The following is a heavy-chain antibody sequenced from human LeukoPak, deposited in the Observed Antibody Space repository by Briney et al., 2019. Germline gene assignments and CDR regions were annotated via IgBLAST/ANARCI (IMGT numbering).Heavy chain of an antibody. D-gene: IGHD3-22*01. J-gene: IGHJ4*02. Sequence: SETLSLTCAVYGGSFSGYYWSWIRQPPGKGLEWIGEINHSGSTNYNPSLKSRVTISVDTSKNQFSLKLSSVTAADTAVYYCARVGPHSSGYQPLDYWGQGTLVTVSS. CDR3: ARVGPHSSGYQPLDY. CDR2: INHSGST. V-gene: IGHV4-34*01. CDR1: GGSFSGYY.